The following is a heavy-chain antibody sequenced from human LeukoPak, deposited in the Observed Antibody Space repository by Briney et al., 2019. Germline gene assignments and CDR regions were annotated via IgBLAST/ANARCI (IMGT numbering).Heavy chain of an antibody. V-gene: IGHV4-34*01. Sequence: PSETLSLTCAAYGGSFSGYYWSWIRQPPGKGLEWIGEINHSGSTNYNPSLKSRVTISVDTSKKRLSLKLSSVTAADTAGHYCASLRTGDYIWGSYRPSRWFDPWGQGTLVTVSS. CDR3: ASLRTGDYIWGSYRPSRWFDP. D-gene: IGHD3-16*02. J-gene: IGHJ5*02. CDR1: GGSFSGYY. CDR2: INHSGST.